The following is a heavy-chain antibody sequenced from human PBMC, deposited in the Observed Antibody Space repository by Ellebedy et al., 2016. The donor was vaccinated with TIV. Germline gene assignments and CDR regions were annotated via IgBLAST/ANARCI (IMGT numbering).Heavy chain of an antibody. CDR2: IYYSGST. D-gene: IGHD4/OR15-4a*01. Sequence: SETLSLXCTVSGGSVSSGSYYWSWIRQPPGKGLEWIGYIYYSGSTNYNPSLKSRVTISVDTSKNQFSLKLSSVTAADTAVYYCAGSDYGDPPEWFDPWGPGTRVTVSA. CDR1: GGSVSSGSYY. J-gene: IGHJ5*02. CDR3: AGSDYGDPPEWFDP. V-gene: IGHV4-61*01.